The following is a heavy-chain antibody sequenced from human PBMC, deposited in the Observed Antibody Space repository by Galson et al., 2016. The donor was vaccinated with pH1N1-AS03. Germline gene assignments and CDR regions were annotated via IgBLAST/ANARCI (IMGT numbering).Heavy chain of an antibody. V-gene: IGHV1-46*01. Sequence: SVKVSCKASGYTFSRYYMHWMRQAPGHGPEWMGVIDPSIGSTTYAQKFQGRVNMTRDTATTTAYMELRSLRSDDTAVYYCATYGSGSRGGFDYWGQGALITVSS. CDR2: IDPSIGST. CDR1: GYTFSRYY. CDR3: ATYGSGSRGGFDY. J-gene: IGHJ4*02. D-gene: IGHD3-10*01.